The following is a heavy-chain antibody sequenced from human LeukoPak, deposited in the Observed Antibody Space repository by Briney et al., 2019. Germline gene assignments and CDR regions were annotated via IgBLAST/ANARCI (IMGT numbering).Heavy chain of an antibody. CDR1: GFTFSSYS. J-gene: IGHJ1*01. Sequence: GGSLRLSCAASGFTFSSYSMNWVRQAPGKGLEWVSSISSSSSYIYYADSVKGRFTISRDNAKNSLYLQMSSLRSEDTAVYYCAQGTSILATINNWGQGTLVTVSS. CDR2: ISSSSSYI. CDR3: AQGTSILATINN. D-gene: IGHD5-12*01. V-gene: IGHV3-21*01.